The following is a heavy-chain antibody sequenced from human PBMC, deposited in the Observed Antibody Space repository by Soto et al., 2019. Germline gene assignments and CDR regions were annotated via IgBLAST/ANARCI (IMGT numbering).Heavy chain of an antibody. CDR3: AKDTLYCSGGSCYYYYGMDV. V-gene: IGHV3-9*01. Sequence: GGSLRLSCAASGFTFDDYAMHWVRQAPGKGLEWVSGISWNSGSIGYADSVKGRFTISRDNAKNSLYLQMNSLRAEDTALYYCAKDTLYCSGGSCYYYYGMDVWGQGTTVTVSS. J-gene: IGHJ6*02. CDR2: ISWNSGSI. D-gene: IGHD2-15*01. CDR1: GFTFDDYA.